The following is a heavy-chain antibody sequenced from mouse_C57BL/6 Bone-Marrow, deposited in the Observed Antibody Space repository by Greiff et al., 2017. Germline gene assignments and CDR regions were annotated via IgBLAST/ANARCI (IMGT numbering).Heavy chain of an antibody. D-gene: IGHD2-4*01. CDR2: IDPSDSYT. V-gene: IGHV1-69*01. CDR1: GYTFTSYW. Sequence: QVQLQQSGAELVMPGASVKLSCKASGYTFTSYWMHWVKQRPGQGLEWIGEIDPSDSYTNYNQKFKGKSTLTVDKSSSTAYMQLSSLTSEDSAVYYCARGVYDYDRGYYFDYWGQGTTLTVSS. J-gene: IGHJ2*01. CDR3: ARGVYDYDRGYYFDY.